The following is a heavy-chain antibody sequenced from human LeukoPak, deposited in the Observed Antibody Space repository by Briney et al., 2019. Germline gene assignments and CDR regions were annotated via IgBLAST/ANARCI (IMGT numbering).Heavy chain of an antibody. D-gene: IGHD3-22*01. CDR1: GFTFSSYA. J-gene: IGHJ4*02. V-gene: IGHV3-23*01. Sequence: GGSLRLSCAASGFTFSSYAMCWVRQAPGKGLEWVSTISYSTYYADSVKGRFTISRDNSKNTLYLQMNSLRAEDTAIYYCAELQASRGHYPFVYWGRGTLVTVSS. CDR3: AELQASRGHYPFVY. CDR2: ISYST.